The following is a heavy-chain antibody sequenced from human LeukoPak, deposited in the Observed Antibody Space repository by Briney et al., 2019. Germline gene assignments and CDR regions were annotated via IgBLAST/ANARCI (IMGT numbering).Heavy chain of an antibody. V-gene: IGHV3-7*03. D-gene: IGHD2-21*02. Sequence: GGSLRPSCAASAFTFGSYWMTWVRQAPGKGLEWVANINRDGSKNHFVDSVKGRFTISRDNAKNFLYLQMNSLRAEDTAVYFCARDSSPYCGDDCYFDAFDLWGQGTMVTVSS. CDR3: ARDSSPYCGDDCYFDAFDL. CDR1: AFTFGSYW. CDR2: INRDGSKN. J-gene: IGHJ3*01.